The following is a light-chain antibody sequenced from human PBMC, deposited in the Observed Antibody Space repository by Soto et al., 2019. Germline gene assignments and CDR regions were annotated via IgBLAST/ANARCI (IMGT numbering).Light chain of an antibody. V-gene: IGLV3-21*02. Sequence: SYELTQPPSVSVAPGQTARITWGGDNIGSKSLHWYQQKPGQAPVLVVYDNSRRPSGIPERFSGSNSGDTATLTISRVEAGDEADYYCQVWGSSSDHVIFGGGTQLTVL. CDR2: DNS. J-gene: IGLJ2*01. CDR1: NIGSKS. CDR3: QVWGSSSDHVI.